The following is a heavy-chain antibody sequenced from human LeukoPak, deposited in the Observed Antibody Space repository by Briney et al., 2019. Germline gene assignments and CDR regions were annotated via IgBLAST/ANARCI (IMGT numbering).Heavy chain of an antibody. CDR3: ARDRGSYIPDAFDI. Sequence: GGSLRLSCAASGFTFSSYSMNWVRQAPGKGLEWVSYISSSRSTIYYADSVKGRFTISRDNAKNSLYLQMNSLRAEDTAVYYCARDRGSYIPDAFDIWGQGTMVTVSS. CDR2: ISSSRSTI. CDR1: GFTFSSYS. D-gene: IGHD1-26*01. J-gene: IGHJ3*02. V-gene: IGHV3-48*01.